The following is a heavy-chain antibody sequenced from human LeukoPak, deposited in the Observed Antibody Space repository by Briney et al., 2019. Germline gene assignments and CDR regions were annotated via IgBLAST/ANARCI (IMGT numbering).Heavy chain of an antibody. Sequence: SVKVSCKASGGTFSSYAISWVRQAPGQGPEWMGGIIPIFGTANYAQKFQGRVTITADESTSTAYMELSSLRSEDTAVYYCARGLPGYSSGWPFDYWGQGTLVTVSS. CDR3: ARGLPGYSSGWPFDY. CDR1: GGTFSSYA. V-gene: IGHV1-69*13. D-gene: IGHD6-19*01. CDR2: IIPIFGTA. J-gene: IGHJ4*02.